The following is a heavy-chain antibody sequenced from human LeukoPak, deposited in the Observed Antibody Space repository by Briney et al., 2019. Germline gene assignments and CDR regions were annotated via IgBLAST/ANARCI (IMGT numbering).Heavy chain of an antibody. D-gene: IGHD3-22*01. V-gene: IGHV4-59*08. Sequence: PSETLSLTCSVSGGSISSYNWSWIPQPPGRGLEWIGYMYYSGSTNYNPALKSRVTISVDTSKNLFSLNLSSVTAADTAVFYCARHLSDHYDSSGYYFDSWGQGTLVTVSS. J-gene: IGHJ4*02. CDR1: GGSISSYN. CDR2: MYYSGST. CDR3: ARHLSDHYDSSGYYFDS.